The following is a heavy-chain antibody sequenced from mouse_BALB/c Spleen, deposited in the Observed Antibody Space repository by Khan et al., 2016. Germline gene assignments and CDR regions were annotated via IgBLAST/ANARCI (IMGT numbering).Heavy chain of an antibody. CDR2: ISSGSSTI. V-gene: IGHV5-17*02. CDR1: GFTFSRFG. Sequence: EVELVESGGGLVQPGGSRKLSCAASGFTFSRFGMHWVRQAPEKGLEWVAYISSGSSTIYYADTLKGRFTISRDTPTNALFLQMTSLRSEDTAMYYWARGDYWGQGTTLTVSS. J-gene: IGHJ2*01. CDR3: ARGDY.